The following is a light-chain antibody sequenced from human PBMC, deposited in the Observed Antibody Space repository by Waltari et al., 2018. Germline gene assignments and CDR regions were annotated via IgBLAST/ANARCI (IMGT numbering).Light chain of an antibody. CDR3: SSYTSSSTVV. V-gene: IGLV2-14*01. CDR1: SSDVGGYNY. CDR2: EVS. J-gene: IGLJ2*01. Sequence: QSALTQPASVSGSPGQSITISCTGTSSDVGGYNYVSWYQQHPGKAPKLMIYEVSNRPSGVSNRFSGSKSGNTACLTISGLQAEDEADYYCSSYTSSSTVVFGGGTKLTVL.